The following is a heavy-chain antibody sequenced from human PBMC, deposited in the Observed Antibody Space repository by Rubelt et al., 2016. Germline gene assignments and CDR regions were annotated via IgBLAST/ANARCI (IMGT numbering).Heavy chain of an antibody. V-gene: IGHV1-18*01. CDR1: GYTFTSYG. CDR2: ISAYNGNT. J-gene: IGHJ4*02. Sequence: QVQLVQSGAEVKKPGASVKVSCKASGYTFTSYGISWVRQAPGQGLEWMGWISAYNGNTNYAQKLQGRVTMTTDTSTRTAYMELRSLRSDDTAVYYCARDRYPLWPGPRAIDYWGQGTLVTVSS. CDR3: ARDRYPLWPGPRAIDY. D-gene: IGHD2/OR15-2a*01.